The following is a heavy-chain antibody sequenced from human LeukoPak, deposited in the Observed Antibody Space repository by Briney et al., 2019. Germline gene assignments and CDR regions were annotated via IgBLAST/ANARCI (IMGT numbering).Heavy chain of an antibody. Sequence: SGGSLRLSCAASGFTFSSYSMNWVRQAPGKGLEWVSFISSSSSYIYYADSVKGRFTISRDNAKNSLYLQMNSLRAEDTAVYYCARGEYGSESYHIDYWGQGTLVTVSS. D-gene: IGHD3-10*01. CDR2: ISSSSSYI. CDR1: GFTFSSYS. J-gene: IGHJ4*02. CDR3: ARGEYGSESYHIDY. V-gene: IGHV3-21*01.